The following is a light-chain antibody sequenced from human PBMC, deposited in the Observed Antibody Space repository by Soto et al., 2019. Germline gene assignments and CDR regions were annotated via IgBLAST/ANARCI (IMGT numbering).Light chain of an antibody. CDR3: SSYTSSSTYV. CDR2: EVT. V-gene: IGLV2-14*01. CDR1: SSDVDVGGYNY. Sequence: QSALTQPASVSGSPGQSITISCTGTSSDVDVGGYNYVSWYQQHPGKAPKVMIYEVTNRPSGVSTRFSGSKSGNTASLTISGLQAEDEAGYYCSSYTSSSTYVFGTGTKVTVL. J-gene: IGLJ1*01.